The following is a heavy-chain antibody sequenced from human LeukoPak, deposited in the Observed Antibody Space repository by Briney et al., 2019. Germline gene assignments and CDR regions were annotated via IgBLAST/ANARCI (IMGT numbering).Heavy chain of an antibody. V-gene: IGHV1-2*02. CDR3: ARDITSLPDY. CDR1: GYTFTSYG. J-gene: IGHJ4*02. D-gene: IGHD3-10*01. CDR2: INPNSGGT. Sequence: GASVKVSCKASGYTFTSYGISWVRQAPGQGLEWMGWINPNSGGTNYAQKFQGRVTMTRDTSISTAYMELSRLRSDDTAVYYCARDITSLPDYWGQGTLVTVSS.